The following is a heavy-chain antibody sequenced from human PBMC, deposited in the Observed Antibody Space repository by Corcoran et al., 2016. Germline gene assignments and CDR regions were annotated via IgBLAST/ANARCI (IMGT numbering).Heavy chain of an antibody. CDR1: GGTFSSYA. CDR2: IIPIFGTA. Sequence: QVQLVQSGAEVKKPGSSVKVSCKASGGTFSSYAISWVRQAPGQGLEWMGGIIPIFGTANYAQKFQGRVTITADKSTSTAYMELSSLRSEDTAVYYCARSPIVVVTASYYYYGMDVWGQGTTVTVSS. J-gene: IGHJ6*02. D-gene: IGHD2-21*02. CDR3: ARSPIVVVTASYYYYGMDV. V-gene: IGHV1-69*06.